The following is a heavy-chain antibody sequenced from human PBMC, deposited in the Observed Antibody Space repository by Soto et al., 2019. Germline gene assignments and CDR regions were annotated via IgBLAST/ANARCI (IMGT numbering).Heavy chain of an antibody. D-gene: IGHD3-16*01. Sequence: EVQLLESGGGLVQPGGSLRLSCAASGFTFSSYAMSWVRQAPGRGLEWVSSISATGGSTHYADSVKARFTISRDYSKKKLYMQMNSRRAEDTAIYYCATDLYDSYGMDVGGQGTTVTVSS. CDR1: GFTFSSYA. CDR2: ISATGGST. V-gene: IGHV3-23*01. CDR3: ATDLYDSYGMDV. J-gene: IGHJ6*02.